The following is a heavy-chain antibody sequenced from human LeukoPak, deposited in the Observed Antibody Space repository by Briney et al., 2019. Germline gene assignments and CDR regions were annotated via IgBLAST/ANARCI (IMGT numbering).Heavy chain of an antibody. V-gene: IGHV4-34*01. D-gene: IGHD2-15*01. CDR3: ARVGCSGGSCSFDY. Sequence: PSETLSLTCAVYGGSFSGYYWSWIRQPPGKGLEWIGEINHSGSTNYNPSLKSRVTISVDTSKNQFSLKLSSVTAADTAVYYCARVGCSGGSCSFDYWGQGTLVTVSS. CDR1: GGSFSGYY. J-gene: IGHJ4*02. CDR2: INHSGST.